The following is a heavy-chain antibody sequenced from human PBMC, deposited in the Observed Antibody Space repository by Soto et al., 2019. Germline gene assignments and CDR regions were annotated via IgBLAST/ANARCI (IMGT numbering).Heavy chain of an antibody. D-gene: IGHD3-22*01. J-gene: IGHJ4*02. Sequence: ASGKVCCKASGYTFTGYYMHWVRQAPGRGLEWMGWINPNSGGTNYAQKFQGWVTMTRDTSISTAYMELSRLRSDDTAVYYCARGDSTDYFDYWGQGTLVTVSS. V-gene: IGHV1-2*04. CDR2: INPNSGGT. CDR1: GYTFTGYY. CDR3: ARGDSTDYFDY.